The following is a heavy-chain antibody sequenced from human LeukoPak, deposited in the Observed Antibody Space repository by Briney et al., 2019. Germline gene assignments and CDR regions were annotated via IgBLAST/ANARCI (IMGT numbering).Heavy chain of an antibody. CDR3: ARGDYGDLYYFDY. V-gene: IGHV3-21*06. Sequence: GGSLRLSCAASGFTFSSYSMNWVRQAPGKGLEWVSFISSSSSYIYYADSVKGRFTISRDNAKNSLYLQMNSLRAEDTAVYYCARGDYGDLYYFDYWGQGTLVTVSS. D-gene: IGHD4-17*01. J-gene: IGHJ4*02. CDR1: GFTFSSYS. CDR2: ISSSSSYI.